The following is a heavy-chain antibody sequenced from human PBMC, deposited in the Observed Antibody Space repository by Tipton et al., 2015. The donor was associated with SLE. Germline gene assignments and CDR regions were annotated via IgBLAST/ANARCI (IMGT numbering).Heavy chain of an antibody. Sequence: AGLVKPSETLSLTCAVYGGSFSGYYWSWIRQPPGKGLEWIGEINHSGSTNYNPSLKSRVTISVDTSKNQFSLKLSSVTAADTAVYYCARDGGQWLEYYYGIDVWGQGTTVTVSS. V-gene: IGHV4-34*01. CDR2: INHSGST. CDR3: ARDGGQWLEYYYGIDV. D-gene: IGHD6-19*01. CDR1: GGSFSGYY. J-gene: IGHJ6*02.